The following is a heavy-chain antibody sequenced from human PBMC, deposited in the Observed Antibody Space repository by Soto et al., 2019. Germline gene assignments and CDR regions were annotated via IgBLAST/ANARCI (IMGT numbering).Heavy chain of an antibody. CDR1: GYIFTNYG. V-gene: IGHV1-18*01. D-gene: IGHD6-13*01. CDR2: ISGYNGNT. J-gene: IGHJ1*01. CDR3: ARGGITWSAEYYQH. Sequence: QVRLVQSGAEVKKPGASVKVSCKASGYIFTNYGISWVRQAPGKGPEWMGWISGYNGNTKYAQTAQGRVTMTTDTSTSTAYMEVRSLRSDDTAVYYCARGGITWSAEYYQHWGQGTLVVVSS.